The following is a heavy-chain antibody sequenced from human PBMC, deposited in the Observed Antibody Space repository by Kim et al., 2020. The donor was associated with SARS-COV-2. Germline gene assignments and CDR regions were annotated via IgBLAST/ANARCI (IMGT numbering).Heavy chain of an antibody. CDR2: IYPGDSDT. V-gene: IGHV5-51*01. Sequence: GESLKISCKGSGYSFTSYWIGWVRQMPGKGLEWMGIIYPGDSDTRYSPSFQGQVTISADKSISTAYLQWSSLKASDTAMYYCARGGVVPAAMFKVGWFDPWGQGTLVTVSS. D-gene: IGHD2-2*01. CDR3: ARGGVVPAAMFKVGWFDP. J-gene: IGHJ5*02. CDR1: GYSFTSYW.